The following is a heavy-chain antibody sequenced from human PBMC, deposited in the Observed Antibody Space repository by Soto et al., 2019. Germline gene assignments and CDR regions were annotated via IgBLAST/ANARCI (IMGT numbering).Heavy chain of an antibody. CDR2: IYHSGST. CDR1: GGSISSGGYS. CDR3: ARGYCSSTSCYFDY. J-gene: IGHJ4*02. V-gene: IGHV4-30-2*01. Sequence: SETLSLTCAVSGGSISSGGYSWSWIRQPPGKGLEWIGYIYHSGSTYYNPSLKSRVTISVDRSKNQFSLKLSSVTTADTAVYYCARGYCSSTSCYFDYWGQGTLVTVSS. D-gene: IGHD2-2*01.